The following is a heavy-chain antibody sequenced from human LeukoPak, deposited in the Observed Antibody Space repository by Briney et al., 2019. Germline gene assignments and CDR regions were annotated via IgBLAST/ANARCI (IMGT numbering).Heavy chain of an antibody. CDR1: GGSISSYY. Sequence: SETLSLTCTVSGGSISSYYWSWIRQPAGKGLEWIGRIYNSGSTTYNPSLKSRVTMSVDTSKNQFSLKLSSVTAADTAVYYCARLITMVRGVMVHYYYYYMDVWGKGTTVTVSS. J-gene: IGHJ6*03. CDR2: IYNSGST. D-gene: IGHD3-10*01. CDR3: ARLITMVRGVMVHYYYYYMDV. V-gene: IGHV4-4*07.